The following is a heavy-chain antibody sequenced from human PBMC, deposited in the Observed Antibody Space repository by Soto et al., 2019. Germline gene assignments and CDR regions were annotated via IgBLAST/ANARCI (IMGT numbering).Heavy chain of an antibody. CDR2: ILSVSDGDRT. CDR3: STYDYIRGNYRYRCAF. CDR1: GITFSNSW. D-gene: IGHD3-16*02. J-gene: IGHJ4*02. V-gene: IGHV3-15*01. Sequence: EVQLVESGGGFVKPGGSLRLSCAASGITFSNSWMSWVRQPPGEGLEWVARILSVSDGDRTDYAAPVKGRFTISRDDSENPLYLEMNSLRIEDTGVYYCSTYDYIRGNYRYRCAFWGQGTRVNVSS.